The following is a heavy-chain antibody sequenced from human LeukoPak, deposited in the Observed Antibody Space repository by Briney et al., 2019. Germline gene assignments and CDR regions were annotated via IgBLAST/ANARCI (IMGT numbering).Heavy chain of an antibody. V-gene: IGHV3-20*04. Sequence: RPGGSLRLSCAASGLTFDDYGMSWVRQAPGKGLEWVSGINWNGGSTGYADSVKGRFTISRDNAKNSLFLQMNSLRAEDTAVYYCARGPKYSYGTTWFDYWGQGTLVTVSS. CDR1: GLTFDDYG. CDR3: ARGPKYSYGTTWFDY. J-gene: IGHJ4*02. CDR2: INWNGGST. D-gene: IGHD3-10*01.